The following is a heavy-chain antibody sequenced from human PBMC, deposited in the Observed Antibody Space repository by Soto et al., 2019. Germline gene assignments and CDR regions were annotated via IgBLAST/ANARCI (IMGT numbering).Heavy chain of an antibody. CDR1: GFTFSSHS. J-gene: IGHJ6*02. V-gene: IGHV3-48*02. Sequence: EVQLAESGGGLIQPGGSLRLSCVASGFTFSSHSMNWVRQVPGKGLEWVSWITNSGGTIYYADSVKGRFTISRDNANNSLYLPKNRLGDEDTGVYFFARQRRNSGYLTPRFSGRMDAWGQGTTVTVSS. CDR2: ITNSGGTI. CDR3: ARQRRNSGYLTPRFSGRMDA. D-gene: IGHD3-22*01.